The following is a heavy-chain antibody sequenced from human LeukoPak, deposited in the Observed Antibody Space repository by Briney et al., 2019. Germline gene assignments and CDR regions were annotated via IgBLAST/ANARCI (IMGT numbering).Heavy chain of an antibody. D-gene: IGHD5-24*01. CDR3: ARGRGDGYVEFYYYYYMDV. Sequence: GASVKVSCKASGYTFTSYGISWVRQAPGQGLEWMGWISAYNGNTNYAQKFQGRVTMTRNTSISTAYMELSSLRSEDTAVYYCARGRGDGYVEFYYYYYMDVWGKGTTVTISS. V-gene: IGHV1-18*01. J-gene: IGHJ6*03. CDR2: ISAYNGNT. CDR1: GYTFTSYG.